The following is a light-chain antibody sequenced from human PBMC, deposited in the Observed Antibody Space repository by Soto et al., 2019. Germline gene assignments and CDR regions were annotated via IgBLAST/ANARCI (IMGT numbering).Light chain of an antibody. V-gene: IGKV1-17*01. Sequence: DIQMTQSPSSLSASVGDRVTITCRASQGIRNDLAWYQEKPGKAPKRLIYVASRLQSGVPSRFSGSGSGTEFTLTISSLQPEDSATYYCLQKNIYPLTFGGGTKV. J-gene: IGKJ4*01. CDR3: LQKNIYPLT. CDR1: QGIRND. CDR2: VAS.